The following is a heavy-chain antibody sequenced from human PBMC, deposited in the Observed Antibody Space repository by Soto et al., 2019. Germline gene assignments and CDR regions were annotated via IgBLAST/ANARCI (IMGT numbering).Heavy chain of an antibody. V-gene: IGHV4-59*11. J-gene: IGHJ6*03. Sequence: PSETLSLTCTVSGDSIRNHYWSWIRQSPGKGLEWIGYIYKNGSTKYNPSLKSRLTISVDTSKNQFSLKLTSVTAADTAVFYCARTLDYGHMDVWGKGTTVTVSS. CDR1: GDSIRNHY. CDR3: ARTLDYGHMDV. D-gene: IGHD3-16*01. CDR2: IYKNGST.